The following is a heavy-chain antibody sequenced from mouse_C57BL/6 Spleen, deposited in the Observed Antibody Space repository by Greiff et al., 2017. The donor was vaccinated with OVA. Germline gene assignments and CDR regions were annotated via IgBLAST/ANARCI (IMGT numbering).Heavy chain of an antibody. D-gene: IGHD2-4*01. CDR3: ARYYDYDRFAY. Sequence: VHLVESGAELARPGASVKLSCKASGYTFTSYGISWVKQRTGQGLEWIGEIYPRSGNTYYNEKFKGKATLTADKSSSTAYMELRSLTSEDSAVYFCARYYDYDRFAYWGQGTLVTVSA. CDR1: GYTFTSYG. J-gene: IGHJ3*01. CDR2: IYPRSGNT. V-gene: IGHV1-81*01.